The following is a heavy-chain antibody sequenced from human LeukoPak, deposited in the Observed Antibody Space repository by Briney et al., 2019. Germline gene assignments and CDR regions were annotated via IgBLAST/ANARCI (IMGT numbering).Heavy chain of an antibody. D-gene: IGHD5-18*01. CDR3: ARGYSYGFNWFDP. CDR2: IYHSGST. V-gene: IGHV4-4*02. CDR1: GGSISSSNW. J-gene: IGHJ5*02. Sequence: SGTLSLACAVSGGSISSSNWWSWVRQPPGKGLEWIGEIYHSGSTNYNPSLKSRVTISVDKSKNQFSLKLSSVTAADTAVYYCARGYSYGFNWFDPWGQGTLVTVSS.